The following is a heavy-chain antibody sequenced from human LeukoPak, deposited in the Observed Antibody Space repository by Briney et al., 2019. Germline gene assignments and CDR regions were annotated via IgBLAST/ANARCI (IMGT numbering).Heavy chain of an antibody. CDR3: ARGSSSWIDYFDY. V-gene: IGHV1-69*13. J-gene: IGHJ4*02. CDR2: IIPIFGTA. Sequence: ASVKVSCRASGGTFSSYAISWVRQAPGQGLEWMGGIIPIFGTANYAQKFQGRVTITADESTSTAYMELSSLRSEDTAVYYCARGSSSWIDYFDYWGQGTLVTVSS. D-gene: IGHD6-13*01. CDR1: GGTFSSYA.